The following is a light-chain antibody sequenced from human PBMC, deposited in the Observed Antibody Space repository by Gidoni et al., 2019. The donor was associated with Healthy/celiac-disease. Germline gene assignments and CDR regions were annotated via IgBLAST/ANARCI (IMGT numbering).Light chain of an antibody. Sequence: DIPMTQSPSSLSASVEDRVTITCRASQGISNYLAWYQQKPGKVHKLLIYAASTLQSVVPSRCSGSGSGTDFTLTISSLQPEDVATYYWQKYNSAPLTFGPXTKVDIK. CDR3: QKYNSAPLT. CDR2: AAS. V-gene: IGKV1-27*01. CDR1: QGISNY. J-gene: IGKJ3*01.